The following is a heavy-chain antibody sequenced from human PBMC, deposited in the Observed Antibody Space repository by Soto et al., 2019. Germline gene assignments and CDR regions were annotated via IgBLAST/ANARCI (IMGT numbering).Heavy chain of an antibody. D-gene: IGHD3-16*01. CDR3: ARDSAYYYFDY. V-gene: IGHV4-59*01. J-gene: IGHJ4*02. Sequence: SETLSLTCTVSGGSISSYYWSWIRQPPGKGLEWIGYIYYSGSTNYNPSLKSRVTISVDTSKNQFSLKLSSVTAADTAVYYCARDSAYYYFDYWGQGTLVTVSS. CDR2: IYYSGST. CDR1: GGSISSYY.